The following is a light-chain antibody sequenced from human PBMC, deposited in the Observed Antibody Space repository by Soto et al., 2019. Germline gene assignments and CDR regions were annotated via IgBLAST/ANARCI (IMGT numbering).Light chain of an antibody. CDR1: QSVTSSH. CDR3: QQYGNSRGT. CDR2: AAS. V-gene: IGKV3-20*01. J-gene: IGKJ1*01. Sequence: ELVLTQTPGTLSLSPGERATLSCRASQSVTSSHLAWYQQKPGQAPRLLIYAASTRATGVPDRFSGSGSGTDFTLTISGLEPEDFAVYYCQQYGNSRGTFGQGTKVEIK.